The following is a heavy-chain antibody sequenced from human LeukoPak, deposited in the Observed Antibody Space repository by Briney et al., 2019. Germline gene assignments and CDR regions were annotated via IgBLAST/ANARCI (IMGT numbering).Heavy chain of an antibody. CDR3: ARRIYYDSSGYYSILNWFDP. CDR1: GGSISSSSYY. Sequence: SETLSLTCTVSGGSISSSSYYWGWIRQPPGKGLEWIGSIYYSGSTYYNPSLKSRVTISVDTSKNQFSLKLSSVTAADTAVYYCARRIYYDSSGYYSILNWFDPWGQGTLVTVSS. J-gene: IGHJ5*02. CDR2: IYYSGST. D-gene: IGHD3-22*01. V-gene: IGHV4-39*01.